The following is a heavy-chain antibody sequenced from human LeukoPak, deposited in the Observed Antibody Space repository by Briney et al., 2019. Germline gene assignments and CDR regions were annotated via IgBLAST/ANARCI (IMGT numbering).Heavy chain of an antibody. CDR3: ARVVFGELSAYYFDH. CDR1: GFTFSSYA. CDR2: ISYDGSNK. V-gene: IGHV3-30*07. Sequence: GRSLRLSCAASGFTFSSYAMHWVRQAPGKGLEWVAVISYDGSNKYYADSVKGRFTISRDNFKNTVYLQMNSLRAEDTAVYFCARVVFGELSAYYFDHWGQGALVTVSS. D-gene: IGHD3-16*02. J-gene: IGHJ4*02.